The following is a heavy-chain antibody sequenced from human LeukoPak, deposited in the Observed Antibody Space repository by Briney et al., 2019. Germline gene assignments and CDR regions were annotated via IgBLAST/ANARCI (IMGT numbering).Heavy chain of an antibody. Sequence: RINPNSGDTNYAQKFQGRVAMTGDTSISTAFMELTRLRSDDTAVYYCARDYCSSTSCLFDYWGQGTLVTVSS. CDR3: ARDYCSSTSCLFDY. D-gene: IGHD2-2*01. J-gene: IGHJ4*02. V-gene: IGHV1-2*06. CDR2: INPNSGDT.